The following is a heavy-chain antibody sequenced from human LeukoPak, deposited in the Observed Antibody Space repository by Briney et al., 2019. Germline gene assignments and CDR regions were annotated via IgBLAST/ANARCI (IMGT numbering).Heavy chain of an antibody. V-gene: IGHV3-7*01. Sequence: PGGSLRLSCAASGFTVSSYWMNWVRQAPGKGLEWVANIKQDGSEKYYVDSMKGRFTISRDNAKNSLYLQMNSLRAEDTAVYYCARFSPQLYAFDIWGQGTMVTVSS. CDR2: IKQDGSEK. J-gene: IGHJ3*02. CDR1: GFTVSSYW. CDR3: ARFSPQLYAFDI. D-gene: IGHD5-18*01.